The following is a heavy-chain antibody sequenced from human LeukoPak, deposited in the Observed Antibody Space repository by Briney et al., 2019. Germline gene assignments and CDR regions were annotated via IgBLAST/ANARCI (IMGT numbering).Heavy chain of an antibody. D-gene: IGHD3-10*01. CDR3: ARDGGRATIVRGIIIMSMGDF. V-gene: IGHV3-30*19. CDR2: ISFDGTNK. J-gene: IGHJ4*02. Sequence: PGGSLRLSCAASGFAFSNYGMHWVRQAPGQGLEWVAVISFDGTNKYYADSLKGRFTISRDNSKNTVYLQMNSLRPEDTAVYYCARDGGRATIVRGIIIMSMGDFWGQGALVTVST. CDR1: GFAFSNYG.